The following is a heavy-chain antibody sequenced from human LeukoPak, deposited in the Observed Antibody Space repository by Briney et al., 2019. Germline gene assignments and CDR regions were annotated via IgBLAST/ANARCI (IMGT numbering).Heavy chain of an antibody. D-gene: IGHD3-10*01. CDR3: ALIGDHAWFDP. CDR1: GYTFSGYY. J-gene: IGHJ5*02. V-gene: IGHV1-2*02. Sequence: ASVKVSCRASGYTFSGYYIFWVRRAPGQGLEWMGWINPNSGGTNYAPEFQGRLTMTRDTSITTAYMELSTLRSDDTAVYYCALIGDHAWFDPWGQGTLVTVSS. CDR2: INPNSGGT.